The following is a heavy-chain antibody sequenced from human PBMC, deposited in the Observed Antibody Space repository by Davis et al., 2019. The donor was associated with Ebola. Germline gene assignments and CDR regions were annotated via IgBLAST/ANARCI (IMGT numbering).Heavy chain of an antibody. CDR3: AREGPGYDIRDNWFDP. CDR2: IYYTGRT. J-gene: IGHJ5*02. D-gene: IGHD3-9*01. V-gene: IGHV4-59*01. CDR1: GGSLSSFF. Sequence: SETLSLTCTVSGGSLSSFFWSWVRQPPGKGLEWIGEIYYTGRTTNYNPSLKSRVTISVDTSKNQFSLKLSSVTAADTAVYYFAREGPGYDIRDNWFDPWGQGTLVTVSS.